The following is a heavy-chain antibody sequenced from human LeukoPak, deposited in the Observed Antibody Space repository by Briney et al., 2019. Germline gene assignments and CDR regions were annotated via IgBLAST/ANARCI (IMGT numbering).Heavy chain of an antibody. V-gene: IGHV4-59*08. CDR3: ARVDPSAARDAFDI. Sequence: SETLSLTCTVSGGSISSYYWSWIRQPPGKGLEWIGYIYHSGSTNYNPSLKSRVTISVDTSKNQFSLKLSSVTAADTAVYYCARVDPSAARDAFDIWGQGTMVTVSS. CDR2: IYHSGST. CDR1: GGSISSYY. D-gene: IGHD6-13*01. J-gene: IGHJ3*02.